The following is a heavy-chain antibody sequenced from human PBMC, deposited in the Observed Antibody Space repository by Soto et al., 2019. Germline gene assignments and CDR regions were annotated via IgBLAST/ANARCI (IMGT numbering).Heavy chain of an antibody. CDR3: ARDHTPQWLGSYGMDV. Sequence: GASVKVSCKASGYTFTSYDINWVRQATGQGLEWMGWMNPNSGNTGYAQKFQGRVTMTRNTSIRTAYMELSSLRSEDTAVYYCARDHTPQWLGSYGMDVWGQGTTVTVSS. V-gene: IGHV1-8*01. CDR2: MNPNSGNT. CDR1: GYTFTSYD. D-gene: IGHD6-19*01. J-gene: IGHJ6*02.